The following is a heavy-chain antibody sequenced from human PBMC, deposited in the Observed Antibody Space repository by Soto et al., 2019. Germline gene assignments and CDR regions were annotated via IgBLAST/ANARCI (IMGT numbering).Heavy chain of an antibody. CDR2: IYLSETT. CDR3: ARGGNWTPRDDYGGMEV. V-gene: IGHV4-30-2*01. CDR1: GGSISSGGYS. Sequence: QLQLQESGSGLVKPSQTLSLTCAVSGGSISSGGYSWSWIRQPPGKGLEWIGCIYLSETTSYNPYLKSRLTIPVARSKHQFSLRLSSVTAADTALYYRARGGNWTPRDDYGGMEVWGQGTTVTVSS. J-gene: IGHJ6*02. D-gene: IGHD1-20*01.